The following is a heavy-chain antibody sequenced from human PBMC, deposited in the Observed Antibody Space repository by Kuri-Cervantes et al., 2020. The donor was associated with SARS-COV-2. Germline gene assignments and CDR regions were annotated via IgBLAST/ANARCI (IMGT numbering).Heavy chain of an antibody. Sequence: GESLKISCAASGFTFSDYYMNWVRQAPGKGLEWVSSISSSSTIYYADSVKGRFTISRDNAKNPLYLQMNSLRAEDTAVYYCAKDEQRLVHLYYYYGMDVWGQGTTVTVSS. CDR3: AKDEQRLVHLYYYYGMDV. V-gene: IGHV3-69-1*01. J-gene: IGHJ6*02. CDR2: ISSSSTI. CDR1: GFTFSDYY. D-gene: IGHD6-13*01.